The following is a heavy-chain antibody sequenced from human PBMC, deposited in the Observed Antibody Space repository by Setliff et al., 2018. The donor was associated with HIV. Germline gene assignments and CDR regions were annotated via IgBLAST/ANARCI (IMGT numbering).Heavy chain of an antibody. J-gene: IGHJ4*02. CDR1: GYIFTNYA. CDR3: ARDRTPKRGYTYREPDFDS. CDR2: INAGNGNT. D-gene: IGHD3-22*01. Sequence: ASVKVSCKAPGYIFTNYAMQWVRQAPGQRLEWMGWINAGNGNTKYSQKLQGRVTITRDISASTAYMEVNSLRPEDTAVYYCARDRTPKRGYTYREPDFDSWGQGTLVTVSS. V-gene: IGHV1-3*01.